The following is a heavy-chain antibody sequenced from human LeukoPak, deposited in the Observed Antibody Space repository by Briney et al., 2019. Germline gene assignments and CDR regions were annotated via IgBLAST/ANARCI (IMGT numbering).Heavy chain of an antibody. Sequence: ASVKVSCKTSGYTFTNYDINWVRQATGQGLEWMGWINTNTGHTGYPEKFRDRVTMTSITSTRTGYMELRDLREDDTAVYYCAKPPWAAAGTKVQRHWGQGTLVTVSS. V-gene: IGHV1-8*01. CDR3: AKPPWAAAGTKVQRH. CDR2: INTNTGHT. CDR1: GYTFTNYD. J-gene: IGHJ4*02. D-gene: IGHD6-13*01.